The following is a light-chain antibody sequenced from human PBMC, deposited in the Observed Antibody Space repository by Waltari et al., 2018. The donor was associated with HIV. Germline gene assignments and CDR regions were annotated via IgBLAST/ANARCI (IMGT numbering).Light chain of an antibody. J-gene: IGLJ2*01. V-gene: IGLV2-8*01. CDR1: SSDVGAYNF. CDR3: CTYAGSNNYVV. CDR2: EVN. Sequence: QSALTQPPSASASPGQSVTISCTGTSSDVGAYNFVSWYQQHPGKAPKLLIYEVNKRPSGVPDRFSGSKSGNTASLTVSGLQADDEADYFCCTYAGSNNYVVFGGGTKVTVL.